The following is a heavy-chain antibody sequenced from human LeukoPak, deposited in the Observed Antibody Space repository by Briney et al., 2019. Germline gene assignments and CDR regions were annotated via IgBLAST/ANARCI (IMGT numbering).Heavy chain of an antibody. D-gene: IGHD2-15*01. Sequence: GGSLRLSCAASGFAFSSYWMHWVRHAPGKGLVWVSRINIDGSSTDYADSVKGRFTISRDNAKNSLYLQMNSLRADDTAVYYCARDVGVYCSGGSCTACDYWGQGTLVTVSS. CDR1: GFAFSSYW. J-gene: IGHJ4*02. CDR3: ARDVGVYCSGGSCTACDY. CDR2: INIDGSST. V-gene: IGHV3-74*01.